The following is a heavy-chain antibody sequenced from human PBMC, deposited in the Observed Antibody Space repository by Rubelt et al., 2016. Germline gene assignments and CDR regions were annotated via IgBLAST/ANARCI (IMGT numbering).Heavy chain of an antibody. J-gene: IGHJ3*02. CDR3: DI. D-gene: IGHD3-3*01. V-gene: IGHV1-2*02. CDR2: INPNMCGT. CDR1: GYTFTGYY. Sequence: QVQLVQSGAEVKKPGASVKVSCKASGYTFTGYYMHWVRQAPGQGLEWMGWINPNMCGTAYMELSRLRSVDMAVYYCARDFTHRTYYEFWSGYYDAFDIWGQGTMVTVSS.